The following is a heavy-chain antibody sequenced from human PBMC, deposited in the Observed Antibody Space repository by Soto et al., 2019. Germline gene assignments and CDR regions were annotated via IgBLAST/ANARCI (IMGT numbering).Heavy chain of an antibody. CDR3: AKGLVGYVFGVQDYFFGMDV. J-gene: IGHJ6*02. Sequence: QVQVVESGGGLVQPGRSLRLSCGASGFNFSTYGMHWVRQVPGKGLEWVPVISYDGVNKYSAGSVRGRFTISRDNSKNTLYLQMNSLRAEDTAVYYCAKGLVGYVFGVQDYFFGMDVWGQGTTVTVAS. V-gene: IGHV3-30*18. D-gene: IGHD1-26*01. CDR2: ISYDGVNK. CDR1: GFNFSTYG.